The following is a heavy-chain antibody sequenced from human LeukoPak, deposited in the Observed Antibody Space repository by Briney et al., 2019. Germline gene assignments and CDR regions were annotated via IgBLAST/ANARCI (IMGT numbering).Heavy chain of an antibody. J-gene: IGHJ4*02. Sequence: GGSLRLSCAASGFTFCSYAMHWVRQAPGKGLGWVAVISYDGSNKYYADSVKGRFTISRDNSKNTLYLQMNSLRAEDTAVYYCARALGSGRQNDFWGQGTLVTVSS. CDR1: GFTFCSYA. CDR3: ARALGSGRQNDF. CDR2: ISYDGSNK. V-gene: IGHV3-30-3*01. D-gene: IGHD3-10*01.